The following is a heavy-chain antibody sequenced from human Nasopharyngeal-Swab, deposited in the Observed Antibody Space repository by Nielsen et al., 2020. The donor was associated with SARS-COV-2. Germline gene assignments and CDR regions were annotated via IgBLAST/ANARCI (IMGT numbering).Heavy chain of an antibody. Sequence: GESLTISCEASGFTFRTYTMHWVRQVQGKGLEWVAVISHDGSNRYYADSGKGRIAISRDNSKDTMYLQMNSLRLEDTAIYHCAKDLKYCTSSTCFKASYYYGLDVWGQGTSVTVSS. CDR2: ISHDGSNR. D-gene: IGHD2/OR15-2a*01. J-gene: IGHJ6*01. CDR3: AKDLKYCTSSTCFKASYYYGLDV. V-gene: IGHV3-30*18. CDR1: GFTFRTYT.